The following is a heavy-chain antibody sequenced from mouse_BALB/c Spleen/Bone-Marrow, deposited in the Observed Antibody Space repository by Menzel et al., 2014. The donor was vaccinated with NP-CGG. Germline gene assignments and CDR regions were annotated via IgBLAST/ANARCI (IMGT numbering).Heavy chain of an antibody. J-gene: IGHJ2*01. D-gene: IGHD3-3*01. CDR3: TRRAAYYFDY. CDR2: INPSSGYT. CDR1: GYTFTSYP. V-gene: IGHV1-4*01. Sequence: VQLQESGAELARPGASVWMSCKASGYTFTSYPMNWVKQRPGQGLEWIGYINPSSGYTNYNQKFKDKATLTADKSSSTAYMQLSGLTSEDSAVYYCTRRAAYYFDYWGQGTTLTVSS.